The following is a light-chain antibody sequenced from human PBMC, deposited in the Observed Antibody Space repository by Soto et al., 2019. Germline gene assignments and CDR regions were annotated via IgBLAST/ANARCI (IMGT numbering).Light chain of an antibody. CDR2: DLN. Sequence: QSGLTQPRSLSGAPGQAVTIACTGTSSDVGNYDYVSWYQHHPGKAPKVMIYDLNKRPSGVPDRFSGSKSGNTAYLTISGLQTEDEADYYCCSYAGSYTYVFGTGTKVTVL. CDR3: CSYAGSYTYV. J-gene: IGLJ1*01. V-gene: IGLV2-11*01. CDR1: SSDVGNYDY.